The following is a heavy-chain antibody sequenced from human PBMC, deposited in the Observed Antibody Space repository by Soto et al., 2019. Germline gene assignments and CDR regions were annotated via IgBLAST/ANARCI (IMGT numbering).Heavy chain of an antibody. CDR3: ARTGGSYPFDY. CDR2: IKGKTEGGTI. Sequence: GGSLRLSCAASGFTFSYAWMSWVRQAPGAGLEWVGLIKGKTEGGTIDYAAPVKARFTISRDASKNTLYLQMNSLRAEDTAVYYCARTGGSYPFDYWGQGTLVTVSS. D-gene: IGHD1-26*01. V-gene: IGHV3-15*01. J-gene: IGHJ4*02. CDR1: GFTFSYAW.